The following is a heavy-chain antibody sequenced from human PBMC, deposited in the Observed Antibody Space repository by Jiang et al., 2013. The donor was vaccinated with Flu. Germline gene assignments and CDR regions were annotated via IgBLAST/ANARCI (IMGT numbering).Heavy chain of an antibody. CDR3: ARDVGATGGVCDY. Sequence: GYTFTGYYMHLVRQAPGQGLEWMGWINANSGGTNYAQKFQGRVTMTRDTSISTAYMELSRLRSDDTAVYYCARDVGATGGVCDYWGQGTLVTVSS. V-gene: IGHV1-2*02. CDR2: INANSGGT. J-gene: IGHJ4*02. D-gene: IGHD1-26*01. CDR1: GYTFTGYY.